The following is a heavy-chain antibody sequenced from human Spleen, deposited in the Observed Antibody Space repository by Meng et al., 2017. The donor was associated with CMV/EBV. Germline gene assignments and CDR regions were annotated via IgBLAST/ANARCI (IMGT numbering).Heavy chain of an antibody. J-gene: IGHJ1*01. CDR1: GFTFSSND. CDR3: ATGVEVAVSGAEYFQH. D-gene: IGHD2-15*01. CDR2: IGTAGDT. V-gene: IGHV3-13*01. Sequence: GGSLRLSCAASGFTFSSNDMHWVRQTTGKGLEWVSAIGTAGDTYYPGSVKGRFTISRENAKNSFYLQMNSLRAGDTAVYYCATGVEVAVSGAEYFQHWGQGTLVTVSS.